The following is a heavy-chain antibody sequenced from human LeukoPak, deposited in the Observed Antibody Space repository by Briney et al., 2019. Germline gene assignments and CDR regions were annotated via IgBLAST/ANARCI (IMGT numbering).Heavy chain of an antibody. V-gene: IGHV3-15*01. D-gene: IGHD3-10*01. CDR3: TTDLGITMVRGVIP. CDR1: GFTFSNSW. CDR2: IKSKTDGGTT. Sequence: PGGSLRLSCAASGFTFSNSWMSWVRQAPGKGLEWVGSIKSKTDGGTTDYAAPVKGRFTISRDDSKNTLYLQMNSLKTEDTAVYYCTTDLGITMVRGVIPWGQGTLVTVSS. J-gene: IGHJ5*02.